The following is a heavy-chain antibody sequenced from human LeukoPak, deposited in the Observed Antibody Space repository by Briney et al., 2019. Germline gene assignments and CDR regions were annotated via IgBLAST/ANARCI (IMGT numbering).Heavy chain of an antibody. J-gene: IGHJ4*02. CDR1: GFTFSSYA. V-gene: IGHV3-53*01. D-gene: IGHD3-22*01. Sequence: GSLRLSCAASGFTFSSYAMSWVRQAPGKGLEWVSVIYSGGSTYYADSVKGRFTISRDNSKNTLYLQMNSLRAEDTAVYYCARSDYYDSSALDYWGQGTLVTVSS. CDR3: ARSDYYDSSALDY. CDR2: IYSGGST.